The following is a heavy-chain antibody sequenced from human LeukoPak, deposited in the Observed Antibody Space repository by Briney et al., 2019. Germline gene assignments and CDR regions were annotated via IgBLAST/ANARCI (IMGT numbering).Heavy chain of an antibody. CDR2: ISSSGSTI. CDR3: ARDGEMATIYFDY. D-gene: IGHD5-24*01. J-gene: IGHJ4*02. V-gene: IGHV3-11*01. Sequence: PGGSLRLSCAASGFTFSDYYMSWIRQAPGKGLEWVSYISSSGSTIYYADSVKGRFTISRDKAKNSLYLQMNSLRSEDTAVYYCARDGEMATIYFDYWGQGTLVTVSS. CDR1: GFTFSDYY.